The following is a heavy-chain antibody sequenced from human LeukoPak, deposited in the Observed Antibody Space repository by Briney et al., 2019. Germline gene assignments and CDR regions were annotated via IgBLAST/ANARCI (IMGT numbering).Heavy chain of an antibody. CDR2: IKSKTDGGTT. Sequence: GGSLRLSCAASGFTFSNAWMSWVRQAPGKGLEWVGRIKSKTDGGTTDYAAPVKGRFTISRDDSKNTLYLQMNSLKTEDTAVYYCTTVDSSNLLYYYYGMDVWGQGTTVTVSS. D-gene: IGHD6-13*01. CDR3: TTVDSSNLLYYYYGMDV. CDR1: GFTFSNAW. V-gene: IGHV3-15*01. J-gene: IGHJ6*02.